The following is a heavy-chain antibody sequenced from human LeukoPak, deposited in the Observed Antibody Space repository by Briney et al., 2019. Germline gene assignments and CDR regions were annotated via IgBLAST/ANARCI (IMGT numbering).Heavy chain of an antibody. Sequence: ASVKVSCKVVGHSLHEVSIHWVRQTPGNGLEWMGGFDPEGFKTIYGQNFQGRFTMTDDISTETAYMEMSGLRPEDTAFYYCATAIIIGAGRRGPFDVWGQGTAVSVSS. J-gene: IGHJ3*01. CDR2: FDPEGFKT. CDR3: ATAIIIGAGRRGPFDV. D-gene: IGHD3-10*01. CDR1: GHSLHEVS. V-gene: IGHV1-24*01.